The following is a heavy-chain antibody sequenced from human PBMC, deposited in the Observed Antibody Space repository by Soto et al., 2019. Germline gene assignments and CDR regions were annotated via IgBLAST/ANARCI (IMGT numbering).Heavy chain of an antibody. J-gene: IGHJ4*02. CDR2: LSGNGATT. Sequence: PGGSLRLSCSSSTLTLSNYAMSWVRQAPGKGLEWVAGLSGNGATTLHADSVKGRFIISRDNSKNTLSLQMDSLRAEDTAIYYCAKEIGRRPLYSFDSWGQGTLVTVSS. V-gene: IGHV3-23*01. CDR3: AKEIGRRPLYSFDS. CDR1: TLTLSNYA. D-gene: IGHD6-6*01.